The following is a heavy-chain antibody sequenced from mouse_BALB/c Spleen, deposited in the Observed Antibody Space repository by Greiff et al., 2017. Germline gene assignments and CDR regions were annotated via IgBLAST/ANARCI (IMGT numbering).Heavy chain of an antibody. Sequence: VHLVESGAELVRPGVSVKISCKGSGYTFTDYAMHWVKQSHAKSLEWIGVISTYYGDASYNQKFKGKATMTVDKSSSTAYMELARLTSEDSAIYYCARRGARAPHYAIDYWGQGTSVTVAS. D-gene: IGHD3-1*01. CDR3: ARRGARAPHYAIDY. CDR2: ISTYYGDA. V-gene: IGHV1S137*01. CDR1: GYTFTDYA. J-gene: IGHJ4*01.